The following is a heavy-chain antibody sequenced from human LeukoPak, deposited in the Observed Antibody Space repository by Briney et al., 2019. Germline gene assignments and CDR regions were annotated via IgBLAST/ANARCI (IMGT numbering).Heavy chain of an antibody. Sequence: SETLSLTCAVYGGSFSGYYWSWIRQPPGKGLEWIGEINHSGSTNYNPSLKSRVTISVDTSKNQFSLKLSSVTAADTAVYYCARPRGPYSGRLPFDYWGQGTLVTVSS. V-gene: IGHV4-34*01. CDR1: GGSFSGYY. J-gene: IGHJ4*02. CDR2: INHSGST. D-gene: IGHD1-26*01. CDR3: ARPRGPYSGRLPFDY.